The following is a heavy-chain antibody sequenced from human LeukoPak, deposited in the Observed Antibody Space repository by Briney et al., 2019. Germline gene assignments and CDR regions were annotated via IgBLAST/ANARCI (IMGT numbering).Heavy chain of an antibody. J-gene: IGHJ6*02. CDR1: GFTFSSYE. CDR2: ISSSGSTI. D-gene: IGHD2-15*01. Sequence: PGGSLRLSCAASGFTFSSYEMNWVRQAPGKGLEWVSYISSSGSTIYYADSVKGRFTISRDNDKNSLYLQMNSLRAEDTAVYYCARDRTLGGCSGGSCYVYYYGMDVWGQGTTVTVSS. V-gene: IGHV3-48*03. CDR3: ARDRTLGGCSGGSCYVYYYGMDV.